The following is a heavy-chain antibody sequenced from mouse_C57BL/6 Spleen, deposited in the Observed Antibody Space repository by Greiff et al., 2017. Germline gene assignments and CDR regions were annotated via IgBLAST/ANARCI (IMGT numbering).Heavy chain of an antibody. CDR3: TRVRSLYAMDY. V-gene: IGHV1-15*01. D-gene: IGHD6-1*01. CDR1: GYTFTDYE. Sequence: VKLQESGAELVRPGASVTLSCKASGYTFTDYEMHWVKQTPVHGLEWIGAIDPEPGGTAYNQKFKGKAILTADKSSSTAYMELRSLTSEDSAVYYCTRVRSLYAMDYWGQGTSVTVSS. CDR2: IDPEPGGT. J-gene: IGHJ4*01.